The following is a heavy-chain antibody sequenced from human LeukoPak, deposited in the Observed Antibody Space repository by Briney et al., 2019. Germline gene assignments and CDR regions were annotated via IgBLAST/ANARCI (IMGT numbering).Heavy chain of an antibody. J-gene: IGHJ4*02. CDR2: ISYDGSNK. Sequence: GGSLRLSCAASGFTFSSYAMHWVRQAPGKGLEWVAIISYDGSNKYYADSVKGRFTISRDNSKNTLYLQMNSLRAEDTAVYYCARVLKSKQWLVGTNLYFDYWGQGTLVTVSS. CDR1: GFTFSSYA. V-gene: IGHV3-30*04. CDR3: ARVLKSKQWLVGTNLYFDY. D-gene: IGHD6-19*01.